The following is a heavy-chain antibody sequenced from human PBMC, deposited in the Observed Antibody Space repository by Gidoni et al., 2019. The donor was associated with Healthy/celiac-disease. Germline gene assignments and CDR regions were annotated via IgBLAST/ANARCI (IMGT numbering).Heavy chain of an antibody. Sequence: QVQLQQWGAGLLKPSETLSLTCAVYGGSFSGYYLSWIRQPPGKGLEWIGKINHSGRTNYNPSLKSRVPISVDTAKNQFSMKLSSVTAADTAVYYCAKTDYYDSSGYYRPRNNWFDPWGQGTLVTVSS. CDR2: INHSGRT. CDR1: GGSFSGYY. J-gene: IGHJ5*02. V-gene: IGHV4-34*01. D-gene: IGHD3-22*01. CDR3: AKTDYYDSSGYYRPRNNWFDP.